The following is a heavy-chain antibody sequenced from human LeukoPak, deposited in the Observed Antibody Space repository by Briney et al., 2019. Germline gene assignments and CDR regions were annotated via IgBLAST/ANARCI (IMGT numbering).Heavy chain of an antibody. V-gene: IGHV1-8*01. Sequence: ASVKVSCKASGYTFTSYDINWVRQATGQGLEWMGWMNPNSGNTGYAQKFQGRVTMTRNTSISTAYMEPSSLRSEDTAVYYCARGLSSSGWDFDYWGQGTLVTVSS. CDR2: MNPNSGNT. CDR3: ARGLSSSGWDFDY. J-gene: IGHJ4*02. CDR1: GYTFTSYD. D-gene: IGHD6-19*01.